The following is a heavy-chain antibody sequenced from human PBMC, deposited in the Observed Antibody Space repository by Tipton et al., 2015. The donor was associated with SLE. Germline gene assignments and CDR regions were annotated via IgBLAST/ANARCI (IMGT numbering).Heavy chain of an antibody. D-gene: IGHD3-3*01. CDR1: GYSIRSDYY. J-gene: IGHJ5*02. CDR2: MFHSGTP. V-gene: IGHV4-38-2*01. CDR3: ARGFYVADFSSGFFVNGFDP. Sequence: TLSLTCEVSGYSIRSDYYWGWIRQPPGEGLEWIGSMFHSGTPYVNPSLKSRVTISVDKSKSQFSLKVRSVTAADTAVYYCARGFYVADFSSGFFVNGFDPWGQGTLVTVSS.